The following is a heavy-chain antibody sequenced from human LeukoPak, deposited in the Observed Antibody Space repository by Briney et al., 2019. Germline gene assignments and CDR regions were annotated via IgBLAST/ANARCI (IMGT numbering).Heavy chain of an antibody. CDR2: ISSSGSTM. D-gene: IGHD6-13*01. Sequence: PGGSLRLSCAASEFSVGSNYMTWVRQAPGKGLEWVSYISSSGSTMYYADSVKGRFTISRDNAKNSLYLQMNSLRAEDTAVYYCATSIAAAGTDYWGQGTLVTVSS. V-gene: IGHV3-11*04. CDR3: ATSIAAAGTDY. J-gene: IGHJ4*02. CDR1: EFSVGSNY.